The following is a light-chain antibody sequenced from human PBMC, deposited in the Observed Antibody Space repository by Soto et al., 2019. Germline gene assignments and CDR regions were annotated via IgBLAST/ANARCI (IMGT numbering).Light chain of an antibody. V-gene: IGLV1-51*01. CDR2: DNN. Sequence: QAVVTQPPSVSAAPGQKVSISCSGSSSNIGNNYVSWYQRLPGTAPRLLIYDNNKRPSGIPDRFSGSKSGTSATLGITGLQTGDEADYYCGTWDSSLSVVLFGGGTKLTVL. J-gene: IGLJ2*01. CDR3: GTWDSSLSVVL. CDR1: SSNIGNNY.